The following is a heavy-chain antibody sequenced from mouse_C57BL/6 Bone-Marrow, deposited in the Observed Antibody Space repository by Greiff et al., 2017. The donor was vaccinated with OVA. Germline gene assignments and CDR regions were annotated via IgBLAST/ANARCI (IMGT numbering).Heavy chain of an antibody. CDR3: ARFDSSGLFYYYAMDY. J-gene: IGHJ4*01. CDR2: IWWDDDK. V-gene: IGHV8-8*01. Sequence: QVTLKVSGPGILQPSQTLSLTCSFSGFSLSTFGMGVGWIRQPSGKGLEWLAHIWWDDDKYYNPALKSRLTISKDTSKNHVFLKIANVDTADTATYYFARFDSSGLFYYYAMDYWGQGTSVTVSS. CDR1: GFSLSTFGMG. D-gene: IGHD3-2*02.